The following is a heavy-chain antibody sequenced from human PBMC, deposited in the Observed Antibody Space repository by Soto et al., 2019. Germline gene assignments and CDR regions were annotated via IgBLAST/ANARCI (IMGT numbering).Heavy chain of an antibody. J-gene: IGHJ4*02. CDR1: GGSISSYY. V-gene: IGHV4-59*08. Sequence: QVQLQESGPGLVKPSETLSLTCTVSGGSISSYYWSWIRQAPGKGLEWIGYMYYSGSTTYNPSLKRRVTRSGDTSKKYFALRRSSVTAADTAVYYCAGWGYCSSTNCYPDYWGQGTLVTVSS. CDR2: MYYSGST. D-gene: IGHD2-2*01. CDR3: AGWGYCSSTNCYPDY.